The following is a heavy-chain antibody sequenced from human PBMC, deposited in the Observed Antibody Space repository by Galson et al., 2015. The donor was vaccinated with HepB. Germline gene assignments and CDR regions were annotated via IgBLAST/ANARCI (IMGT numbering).Heavy chain of an antibody. J-gene: IGHJ4*02. Sequence: TLSLTCAVSGGAISGGVYSWSWIRQPPGKGLEWIGRIYTSGSTNYNPSLKSRVTMSVDTSKNQFSLKLSSVTAADTAMYYCARALTYYDILTAYYPQYYFDYWGQGTLVTVSS. CDR3: ARALTYYDILTAYYPQYYFDY. V-gene: IGHV4-61*02. CDR2: IYTSGST. D-gene: IGHD3-9*01. CDR1: GGAISGGVYS.